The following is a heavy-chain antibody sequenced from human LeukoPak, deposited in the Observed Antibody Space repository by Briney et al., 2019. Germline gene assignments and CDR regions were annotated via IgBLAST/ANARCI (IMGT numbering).Heavy chain of an antibody. D-gene: IGHD2-2*01. CDR1: GGSISNSSYY. Sequence: PSETLSLTCTVSGGSISNSSYYWGWIRQPPGKGLEWIGSIYYSGSTYYNPSLKSRVTISVDTSKNQFSLKLSSVTAADTAVYYCARHDVASCYRYWGQGTLVTVSS. CDR2: IYYSGST. V-gene: IGHV4-39*01. J-gene: IGHJ4*02. CDR3: ARHDVASCYRY.